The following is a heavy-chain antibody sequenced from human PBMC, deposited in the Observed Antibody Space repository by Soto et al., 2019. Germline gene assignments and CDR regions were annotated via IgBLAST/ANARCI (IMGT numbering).Heavy chain of an antibody. Sequence: PSETLSLTCTVSGGSISSSSYYWGWIRQPPGKGLEWIGSIYYSGSTYYNPSLKSRVTISVDTSKNQFSLKLSSVTAADTAVYFCARRGGTYYYYGMDVWGKGTTVTVSS. V-gene: IGHV4-39*01. CDR2: IYYSGST. J-gene: IGHJ6*04. D-gene: IGHD2-15*01. CDR3: ARRGGTYYYYGMDV. CDR1: GGSISSSSYY.